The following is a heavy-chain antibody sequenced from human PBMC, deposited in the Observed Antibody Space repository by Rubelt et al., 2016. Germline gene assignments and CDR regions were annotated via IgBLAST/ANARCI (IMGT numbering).Heavy chain of an antibody. J-gene: IGHJ4*02. CDR2: ISAYNGNT. D-gene: IGHD3-22*01. CDR1: GYTFTSYG. V-gene: IGHV1-18*01. Sequence: QVQLVQSGAEVKKPGASVKVSCKASGYTFTSYGISWVRQAPGQGLEWMGWISAYNGNTNYAQKLQGRATMTTGTASSTAYMERRSLRSDDTAVYYCASDADYYDSSGDYPYWGQGTLVTVSS. CDR3: ASDADYYDSSGDYPY.